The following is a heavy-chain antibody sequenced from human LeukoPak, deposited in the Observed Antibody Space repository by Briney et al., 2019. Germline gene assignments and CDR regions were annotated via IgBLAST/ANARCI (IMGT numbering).Heavy chain of an antibody. CDR1: GYTFTSYD. J-gene: IGHJ3*02. V-gene: IGHV1-8*01. CDR2: MNPNSGNT. CDR3: AGDGSGNNDAFDI. D-gene: IGHD3-10*01. Sequence: ASVKVSCKVSGYTFTSYDINWVRQATGQGLEWMGWMNPNSGNTGYAQKFQGRVTMTRNTSISTAYMELSSLRSEDTAVYYCAGDGSGNNDAFDIWGQGTMVTVSS.